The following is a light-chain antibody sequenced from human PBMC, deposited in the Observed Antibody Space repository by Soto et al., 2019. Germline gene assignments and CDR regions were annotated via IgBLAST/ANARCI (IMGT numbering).Light chain of an antibody. CDR2: NND. V-gene: IGLV1-44*01. J-gene: IGLJ2*01. CDR1: SSSIGSNT. CDR3: AAWDDSLNGVV. Sequence: QSVLTQPPSASGTPGQRVTISCSGSSSSIGSNTVNWYQQLPGTAPKLLIYNNDQRPSGVPDRFSGSKSGTSASLAISGLQSEDEADYYCAAWDDSLNGVVFGGGTKLPS.